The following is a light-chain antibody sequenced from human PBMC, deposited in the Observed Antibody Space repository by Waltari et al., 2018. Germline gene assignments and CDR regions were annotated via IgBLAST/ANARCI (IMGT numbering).Light chain of an antibody. V-gene: IGKV3D-15*01. CDR2: DAS. Sequence: IVLTQSPATLSVSPGGSATLPCRASQPVTNNLAWSQEKPGQSPRLLIHDASPRATGIAARFSASGSGRQFTLTISRLQSEDVAIYYCQQYSTWFYTFGQGTKL. CDR3: QQYSTWFYT. J-gene: IGKJ2*01. CDR1: QPVTNN.